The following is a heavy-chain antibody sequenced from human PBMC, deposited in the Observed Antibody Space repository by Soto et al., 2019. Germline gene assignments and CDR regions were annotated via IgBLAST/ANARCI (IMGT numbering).Heavy chain of an antibody. Sequence: EMQLLESGGGLVQPGGSLRISCAASGFTFSNYAMTWVRQAPGKGLEWVSAISGSGGSTYYADSVKGRFTISRDNSKNTVYLQMNSLRAEDTALYYCAKSGLLYPYWGQGTLVTVSS. V-gene: IGHV3-23*01. CDR2: ISGSGGST. CDR3: AKSGLLYPY. D-gene: IGHD3-10*01. CDR1: GFTFSNYA. J-gene: IGHJ4*02.